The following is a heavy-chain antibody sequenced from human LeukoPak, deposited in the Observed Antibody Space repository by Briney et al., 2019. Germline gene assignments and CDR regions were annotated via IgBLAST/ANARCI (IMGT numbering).Heavy chain of an antibody. V-gene: IGHV1-8*03. CDR1: GYTFTSYD. J-gene: IGHJ5*02. Sequence: ASVKVSCKASGYTFTSYDINWVRQATGQGLEWMGWINPNSGNTGYVQKFQGRVTITRNTAISTVYMELSSLRSEDTAVYYCARGHLQAPVYSTSWCRASNWFDPWGQGTLVTVSS. CDR3: ARGHLQAPVYSTSWCRASNWFDP. CDR2: INPNSGNT. D-gene: IGHD6-13*01.